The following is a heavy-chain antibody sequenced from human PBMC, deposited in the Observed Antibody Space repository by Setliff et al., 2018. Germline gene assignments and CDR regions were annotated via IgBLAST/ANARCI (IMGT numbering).Heavy chain of an antibody. V-gene: IGHV3-48*01. Sequence: PGGSLRLSCAASGFTFSDYAMNWVRQATGKGLEWVSYISQSSDTIYYADSVKGRFTISRDNAKSSLYLQMNSLRAEDTAVYYCVRPQGAGTTNWLDSWGQGTLVTVSS. CDR3: VRPQGAGTTNWLDS. CDR1: GFTFSDYA. J-gene: IGHJ5*01. D-gene: IGHD1-1*01. CDR2: ISQSSDTI.